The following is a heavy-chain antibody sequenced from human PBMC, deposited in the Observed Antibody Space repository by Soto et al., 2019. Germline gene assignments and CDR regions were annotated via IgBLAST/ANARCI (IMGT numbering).Heavy chain of an antibody. J-gene: IGHJ4*02. CDR3: ASRYGGNFDY. V-gene: IGHV4-59*01. CDR1: GGSISSYY. D-gene: IGHD3-16*01. CDR2: IYYSGST. Sequence: QVQLQESGPGLVKPSETLSLTCTVSGGSISSYYWSWIRQPPGKGLEWIGYIYYSGSTNYNPSLXRXVXIXXDTSKNQFSLTLSSVTAADTAVYYCASRYGGNFDYWGQGTLVTVSS.